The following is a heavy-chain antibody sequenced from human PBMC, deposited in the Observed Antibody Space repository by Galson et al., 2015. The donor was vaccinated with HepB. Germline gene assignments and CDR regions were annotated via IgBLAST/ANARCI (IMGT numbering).Heavy chain of an antibody. D-gene: IGHD5-24*01. V-gene: IGHV5-51*01. CDR2: IYPGDSVT. J-gene: IGHJ4*02. CDR1: GYSFTSYW. CDR3: ARAPLRRDGYNEPQELGY. Sequence: QSGAEVKKPGESLKISCKSSGYSFTSYWIGWVRQMPGKGLEWMGIIYPGDSVTRYSPSFQGQVTISADKSISTAYLQWSSLKASDTAMYYCARAPLRRDGYNEPQELGYWGQGTLVTVSS.